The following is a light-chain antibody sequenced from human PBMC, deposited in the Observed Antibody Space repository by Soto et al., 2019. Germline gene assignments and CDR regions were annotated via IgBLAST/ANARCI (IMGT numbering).Light chain of an antibody. CDR1: QGVSSY. Sequence: EIVLTQSPATLSLSPGERVTLSCRASQGVSSYLAWYQQKPGQAPRLLIYDASNRATGIPARFSGSGSGTDFTLTISSLEPEDFAVYYCQQRSNWPLTFGGGTKVEIK. CDR3: QQRSNWPLT. V-gene: IGKV3-11*01. CDR2: DAS. J-gene: IGKJ4*01.